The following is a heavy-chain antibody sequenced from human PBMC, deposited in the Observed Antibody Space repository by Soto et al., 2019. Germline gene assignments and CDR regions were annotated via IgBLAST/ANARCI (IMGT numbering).Heavy chain of an antibody. Sequence: ETLSLTCTVSGSSINSSGYYWGWIRQPPGKGLEWIGSMFYGVSTYYNPSLKSRVTVSVDTSKNQFSLNLRSVTAADTTVYYCARLPSRHLVDYWGQGTLVTVSS. J-gene: IGHJ4*02. V-gene: IGHV4-39*01. CDR2: MFYGVST. CDR3: ARLPSRHLVDY. D-gene: IGHD3-3*02. CDR1: GSSINSSGYY.